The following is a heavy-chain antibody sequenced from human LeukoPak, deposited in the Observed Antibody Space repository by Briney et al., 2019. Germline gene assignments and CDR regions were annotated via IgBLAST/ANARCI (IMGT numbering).Heavy chain of an antibody. V-gene: IGHV3-7*01. CDR1: GFSLSDYW. Sequence: LPGGSLRLSCAASGFSLSDYWMSWVRQAPGTGLEWVATIKPGASDKYYVDSVKGRFTISRDNAKNSLYLQMNSLRAEDTAIYYCARGGGNFDSWGQGSLVTVSS. CDR2: IKPGASDK. D-gene: IGHD2-15*01. CDR3: ARGGGNFDS. J-gene: IGHJ4*02.